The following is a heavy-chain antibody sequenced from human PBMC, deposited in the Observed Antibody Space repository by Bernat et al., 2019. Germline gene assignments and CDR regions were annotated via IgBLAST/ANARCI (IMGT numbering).Heavy chain of an antibody. Sequence: QLQLQESGPGLVKPSETLSLTCTVSGGSISSSSYYWGWIRQPPGKGLEWIGSIHYSGSTYYNPSLKSRVTISVDTSKNQFSLKLSSVTAADTAVYYCARHCSSTSCSYYYGMDVWGQGTTVTVSS. J-gene: IGHJ6*02. V-gene: IGHV4-39*01. D-gene: IGHD2-2*01. CDR3: ARHCSSTSCSYYYGMDV. CDR2: IHYSGST. CDR1: GGSISSSSYY.